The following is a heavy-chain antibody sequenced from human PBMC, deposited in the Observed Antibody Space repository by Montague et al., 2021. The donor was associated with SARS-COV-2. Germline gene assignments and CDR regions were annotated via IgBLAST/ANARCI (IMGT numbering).Heavy chain of an antibody. Sequence: SETLSLTCTVSDGSFTIDNFYWGWIRQPPGNGLEWIGSIYYSGSTYFNPSLKGRAFISADTSKKQFSLDLSSVTAADTAVYYCAQRTETLGYTYALFDSWGQGTLVTVSS. D-gene: IGHD5-18*01. CDR2: IYYSGST. CDR1: DGSFTIDNFY. J-gene: IGHJ4*02. V-gene: IGHV4-39*01. CDR3: AQRTETLGYTYALFDS.